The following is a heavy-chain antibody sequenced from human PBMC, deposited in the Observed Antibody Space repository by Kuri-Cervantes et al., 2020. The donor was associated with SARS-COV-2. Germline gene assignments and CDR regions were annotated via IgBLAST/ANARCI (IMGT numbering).Heavy chain of an antibody. CDR2: TSFDGSNK. D-gene: IGHD2-21*01. Sequence: GESLKISCAASGFTFSDYYMNWVRQTPGEGLEWVAITSFDGSNKYYAESVKGRFTISRDNSKNTLYLQMNNMRREDTAVYFCARGRVGVQDFWGQGTLVTVSS. CDR1: GFTFSDYY. CDR3: ARGRVGVQDF. J-gene: IGHJ4*02. V-gene: IGHV3-30*14.